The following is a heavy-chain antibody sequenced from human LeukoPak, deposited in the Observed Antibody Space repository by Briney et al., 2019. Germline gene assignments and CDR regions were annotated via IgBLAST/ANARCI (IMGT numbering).Heavy chain of an antibody. CDR2: ISAYNGNT. CDR1: GYTFTSYG. J-gene: IGHJ6*02. CDR3: ARAGIAVASYYGMDV. D-gene: IGHD6-19*01. V-gene: IGHV1-18*01. Sequence: ASVKVSCRASGYTFTSYGISWVRQAPGQGLEWMGWISAYNGNTNYAQKLQGRVTMTTDTSTSTAYMELRSLRSDDTAVYYCARAGIAVASYYGMDVWGQGTTVTVSS.